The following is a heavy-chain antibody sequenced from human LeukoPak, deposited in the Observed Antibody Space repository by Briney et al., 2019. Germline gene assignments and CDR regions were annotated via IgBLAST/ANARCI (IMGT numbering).Heavy chain of an antibody. D-gene: IGHD6-13*01. CDR2: INHSGST. V-gene: IGHV4-34*01. Sequence: SETLSLTCAVYGGSFSGYYWSWIRQPPGKGLERVGEINHSGSTNYNPSLKSRLTISVDTSKNQFSLKLSSVTAADTAVYYCARAGSSWYSPRNWFDPWGQGTLVTVSS. CDR1: GGSFSGYY. J-gene: IGHJ5*02. CDR3: ARAGSSWYSPRNWFDP.